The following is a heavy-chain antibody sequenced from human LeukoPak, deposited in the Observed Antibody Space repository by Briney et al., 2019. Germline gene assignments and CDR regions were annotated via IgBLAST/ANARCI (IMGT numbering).Heavy chain of an antibody. Sequence: LRLSCAASGFTVSSNYISWVRQAPGKGLEWVSGISWNSGSIGYADSVKGRFTISRDNAKNSLYLQMNSLRAEDTALYYCAKDMGSGSYCFDIWGQGTMVTVSS. J-gene: IGHJ3*02. CDR1: GFTVSSNY. CDR3: AKDMGSGSYCFDI. D-gene: IGHD3-10*01. CDR2: ISWNSGSI. V-gene: IGHV3-9*01.